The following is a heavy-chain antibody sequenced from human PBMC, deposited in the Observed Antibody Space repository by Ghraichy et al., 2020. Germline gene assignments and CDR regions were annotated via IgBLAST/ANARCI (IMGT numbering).Heavy chain of an antibody. CDR2: IYYTGST. D-gene: IGHD5-18*01. Sequence: SETLSLTCTVSGDSVSSSSYYWSWIRQPPGKGLEWIGYIYYTGSTNYNPSLKSRVTISIDTSKNQFSLKLSSVTAADTAVYYCQRGYMYGLLYFDSWGQGTLVTVSS. V-gene: IGHV4-61*01. CDR3: QRGYMYGLLYFDS. J-gene: IGHJ4*02. CDR1: GDSVSSSSYY.